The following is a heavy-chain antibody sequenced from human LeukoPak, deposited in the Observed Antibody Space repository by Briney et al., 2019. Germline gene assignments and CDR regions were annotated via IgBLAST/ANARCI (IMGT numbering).Heavy chain of an antibody. V-gene: IGHV3-21*01. Sequence: GGSLRLSCAASGFTFSSYSMNWVRQAPGKGLEWVSSISSSSSYIYYADSVKGRFTISRDNAKNSLYLQMNSLRAEDTAVYYCARGGSSSGFDYWGQGTLVTVSS. D-gene: IGHD6-6*01. CDR2: ISSSSSYI. CDR3: ARGGSSSGFDY. J-gene: IGHJ4*02. CDR1: GFTFSSYS.